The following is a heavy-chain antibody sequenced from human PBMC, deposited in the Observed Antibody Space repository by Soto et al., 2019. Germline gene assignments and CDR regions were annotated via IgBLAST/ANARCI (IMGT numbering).Heavy chain of an antibody. Sequence: SETLSLTCTVSGGSISSGDYYWSWTRQPPGKGLEWIGYIYYSGSTYYNPSLKSRVTISVDTSKNQFSLKLSSVTAADTAVYYCARDRSGPDYGVDYWGQGTLVTVSS. D-gene: IGHD4-17*01. J-gene: IGHJ4*02. CDR1: GGSISSGDYY. V-gene: IGHV4-30-4*01. CDR3: ARDRSGPDYGVDY. CDR2: IYYSGST.